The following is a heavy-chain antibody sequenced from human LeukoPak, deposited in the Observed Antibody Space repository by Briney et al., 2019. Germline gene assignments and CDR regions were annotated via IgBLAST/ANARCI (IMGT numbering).Heavy chain of an antibody. V-gene: IGHV3-11*01. D-gene: IGHD6-19*01. CDR2: ISPGGDTI. CDR1: GFTFSDYH. CDR3: ASGRDIAVAGPGGYFDY. Sequence: GASLRLSCAPSGFTFSDYHMNWIRQAPGKGLEWVSYISPGGDTIYLADSVKGRLTISRDNAKNSLYLQMNSLTAEDTAVYYCASGRDIAVAGPGGYFDYWGQGTLVTVSS. J-gene: IGHJ4*02.